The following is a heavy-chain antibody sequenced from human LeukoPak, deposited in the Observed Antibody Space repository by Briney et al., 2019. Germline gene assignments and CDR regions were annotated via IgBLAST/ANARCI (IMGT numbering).Heavy chain of an antibody. V-gene: IGHV4-30-2*01. Sequence: SETLSLTCAVSGGSISSGGYSWSWLRQPPGKGLEWIGYIYHSGSTYYNPSLKSRVTISVDRSKNQFSLKLSSVTAADTAVYYCARGYDFWSGYYEGPFDYWGQGTLVTVSS. J-gene: IGHJ4*02. D-gene: IGHD3-3*01. CDR1: GGSISSGGYS. CDR2: IYHSGST. CDR3: ARGYDFWSGYYEGPFDY.